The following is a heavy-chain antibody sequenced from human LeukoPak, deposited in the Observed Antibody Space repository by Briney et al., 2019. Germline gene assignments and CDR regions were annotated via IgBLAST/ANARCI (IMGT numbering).Heavy chain of an antibody. CDR2: IYYSGST. CDR1: GGSISSYY. V-gene: IGHV4-59*12. CDR3: ARDISSGYNWFDP. Sequence: SETLSLTCTVSGGSISSYYWSWIRQPPGKGLEWIGYIYYSGSTNYNPSLKSRVTMSIGTSKNQFSLKLSSVTAADTAIYYCARDISSGYNWFDPWGQGTLVTVSS. J-gene: IGHJ5*02. D-gene: IGHD3-22*01.